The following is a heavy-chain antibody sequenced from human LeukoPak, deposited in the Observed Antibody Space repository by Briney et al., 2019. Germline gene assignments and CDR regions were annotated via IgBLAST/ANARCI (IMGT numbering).Heavy chain of an antibody. CDR2: ISGSGGST. V-gene: IGHV3-23*01. CDR3: AKKRNYLYYYYMDV. Sequence: PGGSLRLSCVASGFTFRSYAMSWVRQAPGKGLEWVSAISGSGGSTYYADSVKGRFTISRDNSKNTLYLQMNSLRAEDTAVYYCAKKRNYLYYYYMDVWGKGTTVTVSS. J-gene: IGHJ6*03. CDR1: GFTFRSYA.